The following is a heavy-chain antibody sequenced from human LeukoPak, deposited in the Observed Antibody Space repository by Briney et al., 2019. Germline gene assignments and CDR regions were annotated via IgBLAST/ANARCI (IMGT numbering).Heavy chain of an antibody. V-gene: IGHV3-23*01. Sequence: PGGSLRLSCTASGFTFSSYAMSWVRQAPGKGLEWVSAISGSGGSTYYADSVKGRFTISRDNSKNTLYLQMNSLRAEDTAVYYCAKSPYGSGSLKFDPWGQGTLVTVSS. J-gene: IGHJ5*02. CDR3: AKSPYGSGSLKFDP. D-gene: IGHD3-10*01. CDR1: GFTFSSYA. CDR2: ISGSGGST.